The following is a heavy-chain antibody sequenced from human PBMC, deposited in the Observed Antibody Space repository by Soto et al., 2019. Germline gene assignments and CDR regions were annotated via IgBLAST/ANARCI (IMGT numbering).Heavy chain of an antibody. D-gene: IGHD2-15*01. CDR1: GYTFTSYG. CDR3: ARDRVDRYCSGGSCYRAWFDP. J-gene: IGHJ5*02. CDR2: ISAYNGNT. Sequence: QVQLVQSGAEVKKPGASVKVSCKASGYTFTSYGISWVRQAPGQGLEWMGWISAYNGNTNYAQKLQGRVTMTTDTSTSTAYMELRSLRSDATAVYYCARDRVDRYCSGGSCYRAWFDPWGQGTLVTVSS. V-gene: IGHV1-18*01.